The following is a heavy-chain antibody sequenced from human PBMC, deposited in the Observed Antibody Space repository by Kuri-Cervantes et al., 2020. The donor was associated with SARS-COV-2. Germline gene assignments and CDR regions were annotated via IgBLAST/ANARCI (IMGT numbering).Heavy chain of an antibody. CDR1: GYTFTNYY. J-gene: IGHJ4*02. D-gene: IGHD5-24*01. CDR3: ARDRTIRVLATFAY. V-gene: IGHV1-2*02. Sequence: ASVKVSCKASGYTFTNYYVHWVRQAPGQGLEWMGWINPRSGGTKSAQKFQGRVTMTRDTSISTAYMELSRLRSDDTAVYYCARDRTIRVLATFAYWGQGTLVTAPQ. CDR2: INPRSGGT.